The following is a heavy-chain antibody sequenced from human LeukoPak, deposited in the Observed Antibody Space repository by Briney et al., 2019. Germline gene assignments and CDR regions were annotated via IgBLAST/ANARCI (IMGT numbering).Heavy chain of an antibody. V-gene: IGHV4-30-4*01. CDR3: ARGLRGIMIRGAITDLNWFDA. J-gene: IGHJ5*02. Sequence: SQTLSLTCTVSGGSISSGDYYWTWIRQPPGKGLEGIGYVCHSGSTHYNSSLRSRLSISVATSKNQSSLKLSSVTAADTAVYYCARGLRGIMIRGAITDLNWFDAWGQGTLVIVSS. CDR1: GGSISSGDYY. CDR2: VCHSGST. D-gene: IGHD3-10*01.